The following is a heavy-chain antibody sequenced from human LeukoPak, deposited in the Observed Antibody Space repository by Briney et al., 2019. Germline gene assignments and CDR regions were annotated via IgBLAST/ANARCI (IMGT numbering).Heavy chain of an antibody. Sequence: GESLKISCKGSGYSFTNYWIAWVRQMPGKGLEWMGIIYPGDSNTRYSPSFQGQVTISADKSISTAYLQWSSLNASDTAMYYCARLYYGSGSYYRTWFDPWGQGTLVTVSS. D-gene: IGHD3-10*01. CDR1: GYSFTNYW. V-gene: IGHV5-51*01. CDR3: ARLYYGSGSYYRTWFDP. J-gene: IGHJ5*02. CDR2: IYPGDSNT.